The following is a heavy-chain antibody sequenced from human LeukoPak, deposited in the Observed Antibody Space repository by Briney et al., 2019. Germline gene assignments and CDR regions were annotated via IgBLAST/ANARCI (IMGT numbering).Heavy chain of an antibody. CDR3: AKVSGGYIQAGYFDY. CDR1: GFTFSSYA. Sequence: PGGSLRLSCAASGFTFSSYAMSWLRQAPGKGLEWVSAISGSGGSTYYADSVKGRFTISRDNSKNTLYLQMNSLRAEDTAVYYCAKVSGGYIQAGYFDYWGQGTLVTVSS. D-gene: IGHD5-18*01. J-gene: IGHJ4*02. V-gene: IGHV3-23*01. CDR2: ISGSGGST.